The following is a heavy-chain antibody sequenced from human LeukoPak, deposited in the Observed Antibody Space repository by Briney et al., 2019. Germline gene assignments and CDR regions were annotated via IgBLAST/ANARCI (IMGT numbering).Heavy chain of an antibody. Sequence: GGSLRLSCAASGFTFSSYAMSWVRQAPGKGLEWVSYISSSGSTIYYADSVKGRFTISRDNARNSLYLQMNSLRAEDTAVYYCARASDYYDSSGYYYWGQGTLVTVSS. CDR3: ARASDYYDSSGYYY. CDR1: GFTFSSYA. CDR2: ISSSGSTI. D-gene: IGHD3-22*01. J-gene: IGHJ4*02. V-gene: IGHV3-48*03.